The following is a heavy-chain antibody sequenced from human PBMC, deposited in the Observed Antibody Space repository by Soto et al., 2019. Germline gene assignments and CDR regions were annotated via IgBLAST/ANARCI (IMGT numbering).Heavy chain of an antibody. V-gene: IGHV3-23*01. J-gene: IGHJ3*02. CDR1: GLTFSSYA. Sequence: GGSLRLSCAASGLTFSSYAMTWVRQAPGKGLEWVSTISGSGSNTYYADSVKGRFTVSRDNSKNTLYLQMNSLGAEDTAIYYCAKHRGYSYGYDDAFDIWGQGTMVTVSS. CDR3: AKHRGYSYGYDDAFDI. CDR2: ISGSGSNT. D-gene: IGHD5-18*01.